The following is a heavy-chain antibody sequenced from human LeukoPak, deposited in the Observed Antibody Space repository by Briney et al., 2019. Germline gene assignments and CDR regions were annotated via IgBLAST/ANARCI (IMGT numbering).Heavy chain of an antibody. D-gene: IGHD2-15*01. V-gene: IGHV4-34*01. CDR3: ARAYYCSGGSCFSDYYYYYGMDV. CDR1: GGSFSGYY. CDR2: INHSGST. J-gene: IGHJ6*02. Sequence: SETLSLTCAVYGGSFSGYYWSWIRQPPGKGLEWIGEINHSGSTNYNPSLKSRVTISVDTSKNQFSLKLSSVTAADTAVYYCARAYYCSGGSCFSDYYYYYGMDVWGQGTTVTVSS.